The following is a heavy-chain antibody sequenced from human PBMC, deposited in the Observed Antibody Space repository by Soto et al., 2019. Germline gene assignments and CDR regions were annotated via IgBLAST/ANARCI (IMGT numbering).Heavy chain of an antibody. Sequence: PGGSLRLSCAASGFTFSDYYMSWIRQAPGKGLEWVSYISSSSSYTNYADSVKGRFTISRDNAKNSLYLQMNSLRAEDTAVYYCARHHYDSSGYYQYDAFDIWGQGTMVTVSS. J-gene: IGHJ3*02. D-gene: IGHD3-22*01. CDR1: GFTFSDYY. V-gene: IGHV3-11*06. CDR2: ISSSSSYT. CDR3: ARHHYDSSGYYQYDAFDI.